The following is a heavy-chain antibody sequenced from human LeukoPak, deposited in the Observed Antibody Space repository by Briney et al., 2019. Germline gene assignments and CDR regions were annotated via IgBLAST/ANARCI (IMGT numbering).Heavy chain of an antibody. V-gene: IGHV3-74*01. J-gene: IGHJ3*02. CDR2: INPDGSST. D-gene: IGHD4-11*01. Sequence: GGSLRLSCAASGFIFSSYWIHWVRQAPGKGLVWVSRINPDGSSTTYADSVRGRFTISRDNAKNSLYLQMNSLRAEDTAVYYCARSDSTGAFDIWGQGTMVTVSS. CDR3: ARSDSTGAFDI. CDR1: GFIFSSYW.